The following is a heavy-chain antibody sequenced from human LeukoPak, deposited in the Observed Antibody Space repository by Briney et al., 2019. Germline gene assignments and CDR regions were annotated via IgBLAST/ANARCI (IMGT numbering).Heavy chain of an antibody. V-gene: IGHV1-69*01. CDR3: SRVGRCGGDCWGAFDI. CDR2: IIPISGTA. CDR1: GGTFSSYA. Sequence: GSSVKVSCKASGGTFSSYAISWVRQALGQGLEWMGGIIPISGTANYAQKFQGRVTITADESTSTAYMELSSLRSEDTAVYYCSRVGRCGGDCWGAFDIWGQGTMVTVSS. J-gene: IGHJ3*02. D-gene: IGHD2-21*02.